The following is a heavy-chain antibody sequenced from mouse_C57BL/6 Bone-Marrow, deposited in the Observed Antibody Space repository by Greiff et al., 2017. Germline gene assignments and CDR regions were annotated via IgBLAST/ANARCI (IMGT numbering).Heavy chain of an antibody. V-gene: IGHV5-6*01. CDR3: ARPITTGDYYAMDY. D-gene: IGHD1-2*01. J-gene: IGHJ4*01. Sequence: EVKLVESGGDLVKPGGSLKLSCAASGFTFSSYGMSWVRQTPDKRLEWVATISSGGSYTYYPDSVKGRFTISRDNAKNTLYLQMSSLKSEDTAMYYCARPITTGDYYAMDYWGQGTSVTVSS. CDR2: ISSGGSYT. CDR1: GFTFSSYG.